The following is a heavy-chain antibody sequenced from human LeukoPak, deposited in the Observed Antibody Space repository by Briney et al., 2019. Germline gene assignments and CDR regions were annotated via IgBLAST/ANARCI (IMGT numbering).Heavy chain of an antibody. CDR3: ARDEGYYDSSGYYRFDY. CDR2: ISIYNGNT. J-gene: IGHJ4*02. V-gene: IGHV1-18*01. Sequence: ASVKVSCKASGYTFTSYGISWVRRAPGQGLEWMGWISIYNGNTNYAQKLQGRVTMTTDTFTSTAYMELRSLRSDDTALYYCARDEGYYDSSGYYRFDYWGQGTLVTVSS. D-gene: IGHD3-22*01. CDR1: GYTFTSYG.